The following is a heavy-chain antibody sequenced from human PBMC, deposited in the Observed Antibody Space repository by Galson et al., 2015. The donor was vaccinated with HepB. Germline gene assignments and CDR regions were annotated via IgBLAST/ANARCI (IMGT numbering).Heavy chain of an antibody. CDR3: AKVRAKWLVLKWFGP. CDR2: IWYDGSNK. V-gene: IGHV3-33*06. CDR1: GFTFSSYG. Sequence: SLRLSCAASGFTFSSYGMHWVRQAPGKGLEWVAVIWYDGSNKYYADSVKGRFTISRDNSKNTLYLQMNSLRAEDTAVYYCAKVRAKWLVLKWFGPWGQGTLVTVSS. D-gene: IGHD6-19*01. J-gene: IGHJ5*02.